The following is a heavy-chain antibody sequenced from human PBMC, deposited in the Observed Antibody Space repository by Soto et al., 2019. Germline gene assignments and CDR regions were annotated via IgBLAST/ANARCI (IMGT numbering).Heavy chain of an antibody. J-gene: IGHJ6*02. Sequence: QVQLVESGGGVVQPGRSLRLSCAASGFTFSSYGMHWVRQAPGKGLEWVAVISYDGSNKYYADSVKGRFTISRDNSKNTLYLQMNSLRAEERAVYYCAKDMITMVRGVPVGGVGMDVWGQGTTVTVSS. D-gene: IGHD3-10*01. CDR3: AKDMITMVRGVPVGGVGMDV. V-gene: IGHV3-30*18. CDR1: GFTFSSYG. CDR2: ISYDGSNK.